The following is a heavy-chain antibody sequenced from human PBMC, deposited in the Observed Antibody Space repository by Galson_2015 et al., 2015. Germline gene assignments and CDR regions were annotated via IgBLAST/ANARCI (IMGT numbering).Heavy chain of an antibody. Sequence: ATLSLTCAVYGGSFSGYYWSWIRQPPGKGLEWIGEINHSGSTNYNPSLKSRVTISVDTSKNQFSLKLSSVTAADTAVYYCARALGYCSSTSCFRRGSLGFWFDPWGQGPRSPSPQ. CDR1: GGSFSGYY. CDR3: ARALGYCSSTSCFRRGSLGFWFDP. CDR2: INHSGST. J-gene: IGHJ5*02. D-gene: IGHD2-2*01. V-gene: IGHV4-34*01.